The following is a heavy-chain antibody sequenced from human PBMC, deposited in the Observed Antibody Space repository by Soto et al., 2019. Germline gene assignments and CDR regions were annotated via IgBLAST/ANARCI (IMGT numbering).Heavy chain of an antibody. CDR2: MNPNSGNT. J-gene: IGHJ5*01. D-gene: IGHD3-10*01. CDR1: GYTFNNYD. CDR3: TRAYGAETFDF. Sequence: VTVSCKASGYTFNNYDIHWVRQAPGHGLEWMGWMNPNSGNTGYAQNFRGRVTMTQNTAIGTAYMELSSLRSDDTATYYCTRAYGAETFDFWGQGTRVTVSS. V-gene: IGHV1-8*02.